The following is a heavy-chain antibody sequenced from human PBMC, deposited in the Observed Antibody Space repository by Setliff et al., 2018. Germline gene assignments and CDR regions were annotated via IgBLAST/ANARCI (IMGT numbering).Heavy chain of an antibody. CDR2: IYTSGST. Sequence: KASETLSLTCAVYGGSFSGYYWSWIRQPPGKRLEWIGRIYTSGSTNYNPSLKSRVTISVDTSKNQFSLKLSSVTAADTAVYYCARGGDIVVVPAAPPYYYGMDVWGQGTTVTVSS. D-gene: IGHD2-2*01. CDR3: ARGGDIVVVPAAPPYYYGMDV. V-gene: IGHV4-59*10. CDR1: GGSFSGYY. J-gene: IGHJ6*02.